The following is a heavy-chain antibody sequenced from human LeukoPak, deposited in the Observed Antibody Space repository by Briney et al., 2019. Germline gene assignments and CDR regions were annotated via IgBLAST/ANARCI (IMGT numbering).Heavy chain of an antibody. J-gene: IGHJ5*02. D-gene: IGHD6-19*01. CDR1: GYTFTGYY. Sequence: ASVKVSCKASGYTFTGYYMHWVRKGPGQGLEWMGWINPNSGGTNYAHKFQGRVAMTRDTSISTAYMELSRLRSDDTAVYYCASSIAVALNWFDPWGQGTLVTVSS. CDR2: INPNSGGT. V-gene: IGHV1-2*02. CDR3: ASSIAVALNWFDP.